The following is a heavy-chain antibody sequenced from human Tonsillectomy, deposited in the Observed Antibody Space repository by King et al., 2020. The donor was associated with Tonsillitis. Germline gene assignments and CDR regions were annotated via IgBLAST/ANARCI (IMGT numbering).Heavy chain of an antibody. J-gene: IGHJ4*02. Sequence: VQLVESGGGVVQPGRSLRLSCAASGFTFSSYAMHWVRQAPGKGLEWVAVISYDGSNKYYADSVKGRFTISRDNSKNTLYLQMNSLRAEDTAVYYCAGGVRVDWGQGTLVTVSS. V-gene: IGHV3-30-3*01. CDR2: ISYDGSNK. CDR3: AGGVRVD. CDR1: GFTFSSYA. D-gene: IGHD3-10*01.